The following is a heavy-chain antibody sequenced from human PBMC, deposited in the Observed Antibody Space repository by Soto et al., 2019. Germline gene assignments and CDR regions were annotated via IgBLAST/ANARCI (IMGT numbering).Heavy chain of an antibody. CDR2: IYPGDSDT. CDR3: ARGRFHYYGMDV. V-gene: IGHV5-51*01. Sequence: GESLKISCKGSGYSFTNYWIAWVRQMPGRGLEWMGIIYPGDSDTKYSPSFQGQVTISADKSITTAYLQWSSLKASDSAMYYCARGRFHYYGMDVWGQGTTVTVSS. CDR1: GYSFTNYW. J-gene: IGHJ6*02. D-gene: IGHD2-21*01.